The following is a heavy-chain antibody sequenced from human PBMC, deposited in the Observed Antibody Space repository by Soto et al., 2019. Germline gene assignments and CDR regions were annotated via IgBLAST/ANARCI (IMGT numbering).Heavy chain of an antibody. D-gene: IGHD6-6*01. CDR2: ISGSGGST. CDR1: GFTFSSYA. V-gene: IGHV3-23*01. J-gene: IGHJ4*02. CDR3: IAARRPTNDY. Sequence: GGSLRLSFAASGFTFSSYAMIWVRQAPGKGLEWVSAISGSGGSTYYADSVKGRFTISRDNSKNTLYLQMNSLRAEDTAVYYCIAARRPTNDYWGQRTLVTVSS.